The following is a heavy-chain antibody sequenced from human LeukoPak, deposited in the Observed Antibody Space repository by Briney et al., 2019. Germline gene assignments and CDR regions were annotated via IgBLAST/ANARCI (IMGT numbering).Heavy chain of an antibody. CDR1: GYRFSELS. V-gene: IGHV1-69*13. Sequence: SVKVSCKVSGYRFSELSMHWVRQAPGQGLEWMGGIIPIFGTANYAQKFQGRVTITADESTSTAYMELSSLRSEDTAVYYCARDGADYYDSSGYGFWGQGTLVTVSS. J-gene: IGHJ4*02. CDR2: IIPIFGTA. CDR3: ARDGADYYDSSGYGF. D-gene: IGHD3-22*01.